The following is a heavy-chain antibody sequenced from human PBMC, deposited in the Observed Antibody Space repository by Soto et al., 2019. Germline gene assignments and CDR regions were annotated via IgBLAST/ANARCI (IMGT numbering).Heavy chain of an antibody. CDR2: ISAYNGNT. CDR1: GYTFTSYG. D-gene: IGHD3-10*01. V-gene: IGHV1-18*01. CDR3: ARDRLWFGELSVGGGWFHP. J-gene: IGHJ5*02. Sequence: QVQLVQSGAEVKKPGASVKVSCKASGYTFTSYGISWVRQAPGQGLEWMGWISAYNGNTNYAQKRQGRVTITTDTSTSTAYMELRSLRSDDTAVYYCARDRLWFGELSVGGGWFHPWGQGTLVTVSS.